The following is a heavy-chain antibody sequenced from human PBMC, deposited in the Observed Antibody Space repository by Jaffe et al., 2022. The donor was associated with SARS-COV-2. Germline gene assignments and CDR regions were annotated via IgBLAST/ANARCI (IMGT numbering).Heavy chain of an antibody. CDR1: GFTFSSYA. D-gene: IGHD3-22*01. Sequence: EVQLVESGGGLVQPGGSLRLSCAASGFTFSSYAMSWVRQAPGKGLEWVSAISGSGGSTYYADSVKGRFTISRDNSKNTLYLQMNSLRAEDTAVYYCAKDHNTMIVVANTGRYMDVWGKGTTVTVSS. V-gene: IGHV3-23*04. CDR3: AKDHNTMIVVANTGRYMDV. CDR2: ISGSGGST. J-gene: IGHJ6*03.